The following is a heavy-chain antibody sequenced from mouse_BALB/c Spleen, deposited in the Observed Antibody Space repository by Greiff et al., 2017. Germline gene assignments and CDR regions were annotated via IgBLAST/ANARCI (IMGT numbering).Heavy chain of an antibody. CDR1: GYSITSGYY. J-gene: IGHJ2*01. CDR3: ATYYRYEGFDY. CDR2: ISYDGSN. V-gene: IGHV3-6*02. Sequence: EVKLEESGPGLVKPSQSLSLTCSVTGYSITSGYYWNWIRQFPGNKLEWMGYISYDGSNNYNPSLKNRISITRDTSKNQFFLKLNSVTTEDTATYYCATYYRYEGFDYWGQGTTLTVSS. D-gene: IGHD2-14*01.